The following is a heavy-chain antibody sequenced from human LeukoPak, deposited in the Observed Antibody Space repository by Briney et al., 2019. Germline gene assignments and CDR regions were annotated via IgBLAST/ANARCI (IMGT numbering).Heavy chain of an antibody. V-gene: IGHV1-18*01. CDR3: ARDGPDYYDSSGYYFPNDY. CDR1: GYTFTSYG. D-gene: IGHD3-22*01. CDR2: ISAYNGNT. J-gene: IGHJ4*02. Sequence: ASVKVSCKASGYTFTSYGISWVRQAPGQGLEWMGWISAYNGNTNYAQKLQGRVTMTTDTSTSTAYMELRSLRSDDTAVYYCARDGPDYYDSSGYYFPNDYCGQGTLVTVSS.